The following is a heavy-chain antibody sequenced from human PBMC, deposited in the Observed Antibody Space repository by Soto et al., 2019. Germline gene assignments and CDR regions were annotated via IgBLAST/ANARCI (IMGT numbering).Heavy chain of an antibody. CDR3: AHRLTWDACDI. D-gene: IGHD1-26*01. Sequence: QITLKESGPTLVKRTQTLTLTCTFSGFSLSDNGVGGGWISQPPGKALEWLALIYWDDEKIYSPSLKTRLTSTKDTSKNQVLLTMTNMDPVDTATYYCAHRLTWDACDICGQGTMVTVSS. CDR1: GFSLSDNGVG. J-gene: IGHJ3*02. CDR2: IYWDDEK. V-gene: IGHV2-5*02.